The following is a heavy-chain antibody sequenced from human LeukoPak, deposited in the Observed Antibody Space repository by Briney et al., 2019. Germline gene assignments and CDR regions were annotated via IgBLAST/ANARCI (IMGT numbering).Heavy chain of an antibody. Sequence: PSETLSLTCTVSGASISSYYWSWIRQPPGKGLEWIGDIYYSGSIKYNPSLKSRVTMSVDTSKNQFSLKVSSVTAADTAIYYCARENPSGYYNRPIDYWGQGTLVTVSS. V-gene: IGHV4-59*01. D-gene: IGHD3-22*01. CDR2: IYYSGSI. CDR3: ARENPSGYYNRPIDY. CDR1: GASISSYY. J-gene: IGHJ4*02.